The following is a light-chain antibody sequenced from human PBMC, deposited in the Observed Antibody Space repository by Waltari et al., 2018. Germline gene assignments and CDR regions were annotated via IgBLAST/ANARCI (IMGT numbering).Light chain of an antibody. CDR3: QQYGSSPPYT. V-gene: IGKV3-20*01. CDR1: QSVSSSY. CDR2: GAS. J-gene: IGKJ2*01. Sequence: EIVLTQSPGTLSLSPGERDTLSCRASQSVSSSYLAWYQQKPGQAPWLLIYGASSRATGIPDRFSGSGSGTDFTLTISRLEPEDFAVYYCQQYGSSPPYTFGQGTKLEIK.